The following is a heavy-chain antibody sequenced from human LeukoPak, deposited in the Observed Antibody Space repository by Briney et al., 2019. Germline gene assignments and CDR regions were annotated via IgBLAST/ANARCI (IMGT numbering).Heavy chain of an antibody. J-gene: IGHJ4*02. D-gene: IGHD4-17*01. CDR2: ISGSGGST. CDR3: ARAYGDYVPFDY. CDR1: GFTFISYA. V-gene: IGHV3-23*01. Sequence: PGGSLRLSCAASGFTFISYAMSWVRPAPGKGLEWVSAISGSGGSTYYADSVKGRFTISRDNSKNTLYLQMNSLRAEDTAVYYCARAYGDYVPFDYWGQGTLVTVSS.